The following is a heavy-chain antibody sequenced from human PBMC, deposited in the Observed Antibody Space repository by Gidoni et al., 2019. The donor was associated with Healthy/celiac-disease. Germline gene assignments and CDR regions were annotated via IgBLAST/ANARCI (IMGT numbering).Heavy chain of an antibody. CDR2: IRSKANSYAT. J-gene: IGHJ4*02. D-gene: IGHD6-13*01. CDR3: TRHPTSPGIAAAAHFDY. Sequence: EVQLVESGGGLVQPGGSLQLSCAASGFTFSGSAMHWVRQASGKGLEWVGRIRSKANSYATAYAASVKGRFTISRDDSKNTAYLQMNSLKTEDTAVYYCTRHPTSPGIAAAAHFDYWGQGTLVTVSS. CDR1: GFTFSGSA. V-gene: IGHV3-73*02.